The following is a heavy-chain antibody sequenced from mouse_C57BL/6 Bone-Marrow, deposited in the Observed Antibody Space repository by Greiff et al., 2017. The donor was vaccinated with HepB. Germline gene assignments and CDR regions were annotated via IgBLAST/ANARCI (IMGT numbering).Heavy chain of an antibody. D-gene: IGHD1-1*01. V-gene: IGHV1-64*01. CDR2: IHPNSGST. CDR3: ARCPYYGSSFFAY. J-gene: IGHJ3*01. Sequence: QVQLQQPGAELVKPGASVKLSCKASGYTFTSYWMHWVKQRPGQGLEWIGMIHPNSGSTNYNEKFKSKATLTVDKSSSTAYMQLSSLPSEDSAVYYCARCPYYGSSFFAYWGQGTLVTVSA. CDR1: GYTFTSYW.